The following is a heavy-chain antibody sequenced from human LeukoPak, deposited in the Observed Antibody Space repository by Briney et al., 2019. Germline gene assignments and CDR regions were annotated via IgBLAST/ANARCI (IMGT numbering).Heavy chain of an antibody. D-gene: IGHD2-15*01. J-gene: IGHJ4*02. CDR1: GFTFSNYA. CDR2: ISGSGGST. V-gene: IGHV3-23*01. CDR3: AKGDRIVYCDY. Sequence: GGSLRLSCAASGFTFSNYAMSWVRQAPGKGLEWVSAISGSGGSTYYADSVKGRFTISRDNSKNTLYLQMNSLRAEDTALYYCAKGDRIVYCDYWGQGTLVTVSS.